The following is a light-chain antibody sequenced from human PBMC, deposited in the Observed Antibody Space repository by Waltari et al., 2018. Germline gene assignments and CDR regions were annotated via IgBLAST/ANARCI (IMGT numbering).Light chain of an antibody. Sequence: SYELTQPPSVSVSPGQTASIPCSGDNLRDKNPCWYQQKPGQSPVLVIYQDSKRPSGIPERFSGSNSGNTATLTISGTQAMDEADYYCQAWDSSTHVVFGGGTKLAVL. J-gene: IGLJ2*01. CDR1: NLRDKN. CDR3: QAWDSSTHVV. CDR2: QDS. V-gene: IGLV3-1*01.